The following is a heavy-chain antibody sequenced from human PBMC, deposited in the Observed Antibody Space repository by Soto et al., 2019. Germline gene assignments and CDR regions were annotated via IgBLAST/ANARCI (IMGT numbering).Heavy chain of an antibody. D-gene: IGHD1-26*01. CDR1: GFSLSTSGVG. CDR2: IYWDDDQ. J-gene: IGHJ6*02. Sequence: GSGPTLVNPTQTLTLTCTFSGFSLSTSGVGVGWIRQPPGKALEWLALIYWDDDQRYSPSLKSRLTITKDTSKNQVVLTMTNMDPVDSATYYCALSRGAPYVYYGMDVWGQGTTVTVSS. CDR3: ALSRGAPYVYYGMDV. V-gene: IGHV2-5*02.